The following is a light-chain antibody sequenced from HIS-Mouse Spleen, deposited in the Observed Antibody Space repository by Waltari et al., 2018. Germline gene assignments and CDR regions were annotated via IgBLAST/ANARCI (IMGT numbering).Light chain of an antibody. CDR1: QIFRLP. CDR3: QQYNNWWT. J-gene: IGKJ1*01. CDR2: GAY. V-gene: IGKV3-15*01. Sequence: EIVMTQSPATLSVSPGERATLSCRASQIFRLPFAGSPQKPGQAPRLLIYGAYNRATGIPARFSGSGSGTEVTLTISSLQSEDFAVYYCQQYNNWWTFGQGTKVEIK.